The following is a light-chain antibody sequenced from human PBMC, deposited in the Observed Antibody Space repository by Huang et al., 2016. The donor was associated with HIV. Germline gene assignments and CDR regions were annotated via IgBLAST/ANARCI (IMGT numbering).Light chain of an antibody. CDR2: DAS. CDR3: HQHSSWPGT. J-gene: IGKJ1*01. CDR1: QSVGSY. Sequence: DIVLTQSPATLSLSPGERATLSCRAGQSVGSYLAWYQQTPGQAPRLLVSDASHRATGIPARFSGSGSGTDLTLTISSLEPEDFAVYYCHQHSSWPGTFGQGTRVEIK. V-gene: IGKV3-11*01.